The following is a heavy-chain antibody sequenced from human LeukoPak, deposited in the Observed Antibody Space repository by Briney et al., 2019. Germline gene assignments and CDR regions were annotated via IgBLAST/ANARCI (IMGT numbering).Heavy chain of an antibody. Sequence: SETLSLTCTVSGVSISIYYWNWIRQPPGKGLEWIGYIYNSGSTSYNPSLKSRVTISVDTSKNQFSLKLSSVTAADTAVYYCAREGTDYGDYYFDYWGQGTLVTVSS. CDR1: GVSISIYY. J-gene: IGHJ4*02. V-gene: IGHV4-59*12. D-gene: IGHD4-17*01. CDR2: IYNSGST. CDR3: AREGTDYGDYYFDY.